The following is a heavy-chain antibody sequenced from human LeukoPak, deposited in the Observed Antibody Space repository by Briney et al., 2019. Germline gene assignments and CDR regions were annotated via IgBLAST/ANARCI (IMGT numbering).Heavy chain of an antibody. CDR1: GFTFSSYT. J-gene: IGHJ4*02. D-gene: IGHD4-17*01. V-gene: IGHV3-21*01. Sequence: PGGSLRLSCAASGFTFSSYTMHWVRQAPGKGLEWVSSISSSSSYIYYADSVKGRFTISRDNAKNSLYLQMNSLRAEDTAVYYCARGGYGYYAGDFDYWGQGTLVTVSS. CDR2: ISSSSSYI. CDR3: ARGGYGYYAGDFDY.